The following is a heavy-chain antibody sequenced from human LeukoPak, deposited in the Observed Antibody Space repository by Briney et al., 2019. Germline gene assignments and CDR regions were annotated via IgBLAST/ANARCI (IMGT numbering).Heavy chain of an antibody. Sequence: GGSPRLSCVTSGFNFNDSALHWVRQAPGKGLEWVGRIRSKANNYATTYTASVRGRFIFSRDDSKSTAWLQMNSLRIEDSALYYCTRHTTGSPEFGPWGQGTLVTVAS. CDR2: IRSKANNYAT. J-gene: IGHJ5*02. CDR1: GFNFNDSA. CDR3: TRHTTGSPEFGP. V-gene: IGHV3-73*01. D-gene: IGHD1-26*01.